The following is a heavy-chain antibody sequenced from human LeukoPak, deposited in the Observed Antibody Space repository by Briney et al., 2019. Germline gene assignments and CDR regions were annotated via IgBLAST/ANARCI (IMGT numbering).Heavy chain of an antibody. J-gene: IGHJ6*03. V-gene: IGHV3-23*01. D-gene: IGHD4-11*01. Sequence: GGSLRLSCAASGFTFSSYAMSWVRQAPGKGLEWVSPISGSGGSTYYADSVKGRFTISRDNSKNTLYLQMNSLRAEDTAVYYCAKVADYSNYYYYYYMDVWGKGTTVTVSS. CDR2: ISGSGGST. CDR3: AKVADYSNYYYYYYMDV. CDR1: GFTFSSYA.